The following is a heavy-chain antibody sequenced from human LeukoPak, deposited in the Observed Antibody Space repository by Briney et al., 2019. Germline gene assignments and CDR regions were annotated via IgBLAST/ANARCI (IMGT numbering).Heavy chain of an antibody. CDR3: ARGGIAAGDY. V-gene: IGHV1-2*02. CDR1: GYTFTGYY. CDR2: INPNSGGT. D-gene: IGHD6-13*01. Sequence: ASVKVSCKASGYTFTGYYMHWVRQAPGQGLEWMGWINPNSGGTSYEQKFQGRVTMTRDTSITTAYMELSRPTSDDTAVYYCARGGIAAGDYWGQGTLVTVSS. J-gene: IGHJ4*02.